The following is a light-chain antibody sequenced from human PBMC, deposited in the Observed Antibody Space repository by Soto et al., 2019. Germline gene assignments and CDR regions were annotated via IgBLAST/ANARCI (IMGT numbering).Light chain of an antibody. CDR3: APWDDSPPRMI. CDR2: SNT. CDR1: SSNFGSPS. J-gene: IGLJ2*01. Sequence: QSVLTQPPSASGTPGQRVTISCSGTSSNFGSPSINWYQHLAGTAPKLLTYSNTQRPSGVPDRFSGSKSGTAASRAISGLHYEADADYSCAPWDDSPPRMIFGGGTNLTVL. V-gene: IGLV1-44*01.